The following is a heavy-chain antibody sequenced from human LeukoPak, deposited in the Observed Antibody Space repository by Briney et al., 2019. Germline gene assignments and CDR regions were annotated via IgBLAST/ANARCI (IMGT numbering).Heavy chain of an antibody. Sequence: SETLSLTCTVSGGSISSYYWSWIRQPPGKGLEWIGYIYTSGSTNYNPSLKSRVTVSVDTCKNQFSLKLSSVTAADPAVYYCARHMRGGSIDYWGQGTLVTVSS. V-gene: IGHV4-4*09. J-gene: IGHJ4*02. CDR2: IYTSGST. CDR1: GGSISSYY. CDR3: ARHMRGGSIDY. D-gene: IGHD2-15*01.